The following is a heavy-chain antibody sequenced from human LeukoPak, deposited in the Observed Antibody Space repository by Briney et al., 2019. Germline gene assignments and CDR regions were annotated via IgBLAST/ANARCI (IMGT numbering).Heavy chain of an antibody. CDR2: IKQDGSDK. J-gene: IGHJ4*02. Sequence: GGSLRLSCAASGFTFSSYSMNWVRQAPGKGLEWVANIKQDGSDKRYVDSVKGRFTISRDNAKTSLYLQMNSLRAEDTAVYYCTRYSYNSGPNDYWGQGTLVTVSS. CDR1: GFTFSSYS. CDR3: TRYSYNSGPNDY. D-gene: IGHD3-10*01. V-gene: IGHV3-7*01.